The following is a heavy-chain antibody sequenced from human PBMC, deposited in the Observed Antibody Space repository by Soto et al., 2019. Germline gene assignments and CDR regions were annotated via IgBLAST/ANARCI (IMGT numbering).Heavy chain of an antibody. CDR1: GFSLSTSGMC. J-gene: IGHJ6*02. Sequence: SGPTLVNPAQTLTLTCTFAGFSLSTSGMCVSWIRQPPGKALEWLARIDWDDDKYYSTSLKTRLTISKDTSKNQVVLTMTNMDPVDTATYYCARMSRYEYSSSVYYYYGMDVWGQGTTVTVSS. D-gene: IGHD6-6*01. CDR2: IDWDDDK. V-gene: IGHV2-70*11. CDR3: ARMSRYEYSSSVYYYYGMDV.